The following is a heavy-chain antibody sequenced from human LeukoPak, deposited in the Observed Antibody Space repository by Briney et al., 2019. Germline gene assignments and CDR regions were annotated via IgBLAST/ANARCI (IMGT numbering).Heavy chain of an antibody. CDR2: ITPGGSNM. D-gene: IGHD2-8*01. J-gene: IGHJ6*02. CDR1: GFTFSTSN. V-gene: IGHV3-21*04. CDR3: ARDQTVLMVYAKGRGYYYGMDV. Sequence: GGSLRLSCAASGFTFSTSNMNWVRQTPEKGLEWVSTITPGGSNMYYHDSVKGRFTISRDNAKNSLYLQMNSLRAEDTAVYYCARDQTVLMVYAKGRGYYYGMDVWGQGTTVTVSS.